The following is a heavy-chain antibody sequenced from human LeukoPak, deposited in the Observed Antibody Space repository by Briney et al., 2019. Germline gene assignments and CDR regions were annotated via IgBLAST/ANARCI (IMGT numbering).Heavy chain of an antibody. V-gene: IGHV3-23*01. D-gene: IGHD6-13*01. CDR2: ISSSGCGCST. J-gene: IGHJ5*01. CDR3: ARAYSSSWYDF. Sequence: GGSLRLSCAASGFTFSSYAMSWVRQAPGKGLEWVSGISSSGCGCSTYYADSVKGRFTISRDNSKNTLYLQINSVRAEDTAVYYCARAYSSSWYDFWGQGTLVTVSS. CDR1: GFTFSSYA.